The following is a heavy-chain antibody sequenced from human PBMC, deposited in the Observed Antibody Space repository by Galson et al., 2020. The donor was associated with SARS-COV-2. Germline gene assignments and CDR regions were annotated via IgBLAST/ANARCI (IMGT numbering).Heavy chain of an antibody. Sequence: QLGESLKLSCAAPGFTFPNYAMHWVRQAPGKGLAWLTVISHDGKIQVYADSVKGRFTISRDNSDNMVFLQIVSLRPDDTALYYCTRDVSGGACDIWGQGTMVTVSS. CDR2: ISHDGKIQ. CDR1: GFTFPNYA. J-gene: IGHJ3*02. V-gene: IGHV3-30*04. CDR3: TRDVSGGACDI. D-gene: IGHD1-26*01.